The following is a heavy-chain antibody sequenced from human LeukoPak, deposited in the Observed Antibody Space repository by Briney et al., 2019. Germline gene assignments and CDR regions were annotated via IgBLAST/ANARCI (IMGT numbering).Heavy chain of an antibody. J-gene: IGHJ4*02. CDR3: ASGNIAPRRLDY. D-gene: IGHD6-6*01. CDR2: IHHSGSI. V-gene: IGHV4-38-2*01. Sequence: PSETLSLTCAVSGYSISSGYYWGWNRQPLGKGLEWIASIHHSGSIYYNPSLKSRVTISLDTSKNHFSLKLSSVTAADTAVYYCASGNIAPRRLDYWGRGTLVTVSS. CDR1: GYSISSGYY.